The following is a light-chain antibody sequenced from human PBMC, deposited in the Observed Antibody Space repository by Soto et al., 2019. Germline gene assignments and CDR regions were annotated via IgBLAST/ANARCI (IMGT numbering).Light chain of an antibody. J-gene: IGLJ1*01. CDR2: DVS. CDR3: SSYTRSITFV. V-gene: IGLV2-14*03. Sequence: QSALTQPASVSGSPGQSITISCTGTSRDVGFYNYVSWYQHHPGKAPRLMIFDVSNRPSGVSNRFSGSKSGNTASLTISGLQAEDEADYYYSSYTRSITFVFGTGTKLTVL. CDR1: SRDVGFYNY.